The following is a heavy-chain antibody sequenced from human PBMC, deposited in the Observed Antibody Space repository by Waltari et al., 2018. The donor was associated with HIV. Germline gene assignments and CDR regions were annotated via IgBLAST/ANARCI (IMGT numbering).Heavy chain of an antibody. Sequence: EVQLVESGGGLVQPGGSLRLSCAASGFTFSSYNMNWVRQAPGRGLEWISYISSGRGTMSFADSVKGRFTISRDNAKNSLYLQVNSLRDEDTAVYYCARDSRIYSYGFDIWGQGTTVTVSS. CDR1: GFTFSSYN. D-gene: IGHD4-4*01. V-gene: IGHV3-48*02. J-gene: IGHJ3*02. CDR2: ISSGRGTM. CDR3: ARDSRIYSYGFDI.